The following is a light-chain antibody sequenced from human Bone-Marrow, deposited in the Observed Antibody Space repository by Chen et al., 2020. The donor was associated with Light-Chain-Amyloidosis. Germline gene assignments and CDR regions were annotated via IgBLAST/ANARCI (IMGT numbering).Light chain of an antibody. CDR1: ESITTY. CDR3: QQSYSNPRT. V-gene: IGKV1-39*01. J-gene: IGKJ2*01. Sequence: DIQMTQSPPSLSASVGARVTMSCRASESITTYLNWYQQRPGKAPRLLIFGSSSLQGGVTPRFSGSGSATDFTLTIENLQPEDAATYFCQQSYSNPRTFGRGTKV. CDR2: GSS.